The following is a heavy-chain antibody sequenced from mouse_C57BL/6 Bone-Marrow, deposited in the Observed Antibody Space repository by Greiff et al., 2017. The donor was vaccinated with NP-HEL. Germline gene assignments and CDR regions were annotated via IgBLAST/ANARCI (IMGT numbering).Heavy chain of an antibody. V-gene: IGHV10-1*01. J-gene: IGHJ3*01. CDR3: VRHYYGSPAWFAY. Sequence: EVKLMESGGGLVQPKGSLKLSCAASGFSFNTYAMNWVRQAPGKGLEWVARIRSKSNNYATYYADSVKDRFTISRDDSESMLYLQMNNLKTEDTAMYYCVRHYYGSPAWFAYWGQGTLVTVSA. CDR2: IRSKSNNYAT. CDR1: GFSFNTYA. D-gene: IGHD1-1*01.